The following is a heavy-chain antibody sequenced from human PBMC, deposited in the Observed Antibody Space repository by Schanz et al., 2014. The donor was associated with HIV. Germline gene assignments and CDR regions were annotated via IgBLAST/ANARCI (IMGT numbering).Heavy chain of an antibody. CDR3: AKVSDNYGSGLDY. CDR1: GFTFSSSG. J-gene: IGHJ4*02. CDR2: MWHDESHK. V-gene: IGHV3-33*06. D-gene: IGHD3-10*01. Sequence: QVQLVESGGGVVQPGRSLRLSCTASGFTFSSSGMHWVRQAPGKGLEWVAAMWHDESHKGYADSVKGRFTISRDNSKNTLYLEMNSLRPEDTAVYYCAKVSDNYGSGLDYWGQGTLVTVSS.